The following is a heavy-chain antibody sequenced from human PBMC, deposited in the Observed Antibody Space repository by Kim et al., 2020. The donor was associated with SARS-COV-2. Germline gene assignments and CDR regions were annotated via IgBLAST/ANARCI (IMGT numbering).Heavy chain of an antibody. V-gene: IGHV1-69*01. Sequence: AQKFQGRVTITADESTSTAYMELSSLRSEDTAVYYCARPFGESPHGMDVWGQGTTVTVSS. J-gene: IGHJ6*02. D-gene: IGHD3-10*01. CDR3: ARPFGESPHGMDV.